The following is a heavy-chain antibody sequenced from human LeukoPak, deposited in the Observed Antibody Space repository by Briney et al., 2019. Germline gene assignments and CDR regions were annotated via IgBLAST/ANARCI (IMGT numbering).Heavy chain of an antibody. J-gene: IGHJ6*02. CDR3: ARGGQTMDTSAVMDV. CDR2: IKQDGSEK. CDR1: GFTLRSHW. Sequence: GGSLRLSCAASGFTLRSHWMSWVRQAPGKGLEWVANIKQDGSEKYYVVSVKGRFTLSRDNAKNSMYLQMDRLRVEDTALYYCARGGQTMDTSAVMDVWGQGTTVTVSS. D-gene: IGHD5-18*01. V-gene: IGHV3-7*03.